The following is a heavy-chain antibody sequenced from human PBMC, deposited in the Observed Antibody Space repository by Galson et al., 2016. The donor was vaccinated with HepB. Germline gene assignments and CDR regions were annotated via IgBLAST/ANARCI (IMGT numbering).Heavy chain of an antibody. V-gene: IGHV3-33*01. CDR3: TRVSGRGAYYDFWNPES. J-gene: IGHJ4*02. Sequence: SLRLSCAASGFTFTDYGMHWVRQAPGKGPEWVAVIWFDGSHKFYADSVRGRFTISRDDSINTVFLHMTRLTVEDTAVYFCTRVSGRGAYYDFWNPESWGQGTLVTVSS. CDR2: IWFDGSHK. D-gene: IGHD3-3*01. CDR1: GFTFTDYG.